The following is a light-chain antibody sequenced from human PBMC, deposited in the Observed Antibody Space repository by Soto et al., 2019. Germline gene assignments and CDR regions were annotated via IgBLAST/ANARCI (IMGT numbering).Light chain of an antibody. CDR1: QSISSW. CDR3: QQYNSYPYT. V-gene: IGKV1-5*01. CDR2: DAS. J-gene: IGKJ2*01. Sequence: DIQMTQSPSTLSASVGDRVTIACRASQSISSWLAWYQQKPGKAPKLLIYDASSVESGVSSRFSGSGSGTEFTLTISSLQPDDFATYYCQQYNSYPYTVGQGTKVDIK.